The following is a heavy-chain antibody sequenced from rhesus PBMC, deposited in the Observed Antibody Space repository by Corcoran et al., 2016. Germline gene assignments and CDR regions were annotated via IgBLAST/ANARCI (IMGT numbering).Heavy chain of an antibody. CDR2: IYGSGGGT. CDR1: GGSISDDYY. D-gene: IGHD1-44*01. J-gene: IGHJ4*01. CDR3: AILQAYYVDY. Sequence: QVQLQESGPGLVKPSETLSLTCAVSGGSISDDYYWSWIRQPPGKGLEWIGYIYGSGGGTNYNPSLKSRVTISTDTSKNQFSLKLSSVTAADTAVYYCAILQAYYVDYWGQGVLVTVSS. V-gene: IGHV4-106*01.